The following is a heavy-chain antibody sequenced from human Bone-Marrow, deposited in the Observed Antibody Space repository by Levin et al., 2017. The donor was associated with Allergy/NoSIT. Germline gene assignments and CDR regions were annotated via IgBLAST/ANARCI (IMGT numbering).Heavy chain of an antibody. D-gene: IGHD2-15*01. CDR3: AKIACGCTCYDY. Sequence: GGSLRLSCAASGFIFSLYGVHWVRQAPGKGLEWVAGLSYDGSNIFYADSVKGRFTISRDDSRNTLYVQMNSLRAEDTAVYYCAKIACGCTCYDYWGQGTLVTVSS. CDR2: LSYDGSNI. J-gene: IGHJ4*02. CDR1: GFIFSLYG. V-gene: IGHV3-30*18.